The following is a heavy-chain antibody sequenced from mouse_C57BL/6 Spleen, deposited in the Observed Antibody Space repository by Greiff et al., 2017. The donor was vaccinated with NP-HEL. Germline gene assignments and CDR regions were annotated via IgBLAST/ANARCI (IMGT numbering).Heavy chain of an antibody. J-gene: IGHJ3*01. CDR1: GYSITSGYY. CDR2: ISYDGSN. CDR3: ARDRVYDGYYVGFAY. V-gene: IGHV3-6*01. Sequence: ESGPGLVKPSQSLSLTCSVTGYSITSGYYWNWIRQFPGNKLEWMGYISYDGSNNYNPSLKNRISITRDTSKNQFFLKLNSVTTEDTATYYCARDRVYDGYYVGFAYWGQGTLVTVSA. D-gene: IGHD2-3*01.